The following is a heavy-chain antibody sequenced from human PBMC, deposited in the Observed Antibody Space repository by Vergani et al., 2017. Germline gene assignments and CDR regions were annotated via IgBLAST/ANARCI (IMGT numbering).Heavy chain of an antibody. CDR1: EYSFGNYW. CDR3: ARHTTYTDS. V-gene: IGHV5-51*01. J-gene: IGHJ4*02. Sequence: EVELVQSGPEMRKPGESLKISCKGSEYSFGNYWIGWVRQKPGKGLEWMGIIYPADSDNRYSPSFQGQVTISADKTISTAFLQWDSLKTSDTALYYCARHTTYTDSWGQGTLVTVAS. D-gene: IGHD1-1*01. CDR2: IYPADSDN.